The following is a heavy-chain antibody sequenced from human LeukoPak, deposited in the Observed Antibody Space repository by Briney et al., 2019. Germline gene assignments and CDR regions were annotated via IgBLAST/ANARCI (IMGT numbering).Heavy chain of an antibody. CDR1: GGTLSSYA. CDR2: IIPIFGTA. Sequence: ASVKLSCKASGGTLSSYAISWVRQAPGQGLEWMGGIIPIFGTANYAQKFQGRDTITADESTSTAYMELSSLRSEDTAVYYCAGRNDQTYYYYGMDVWGKGTTVTVSS. CDR3: AGRNDQTYYYYGMDV. V-gene: IGHV1-69*01. J-gene: IGHJ6*04. D-gene: IGHD2-2*01.